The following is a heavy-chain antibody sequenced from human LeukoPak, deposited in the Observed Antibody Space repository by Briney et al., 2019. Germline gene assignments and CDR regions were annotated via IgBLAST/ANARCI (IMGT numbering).Heavy chain of an antibody. V-gene: IGHV3-21*06. Sequence: GGSLRLSCAASGFTFSSYSMNWVRQAPGKGLEWVSSISSSSSYIYYADSVKGRFTISRDDFRSTLYLQMDSLTADDTAVYYCVTDPPDSGWAFWSWGQGALVTVSA. D-gene: IGHD6-19*01. J-gene: IGHJ5*02. CDR1: GFTFSSYS. CDR2: ISSSSSYI. CDR3: VTDPPDSGWAFWS.